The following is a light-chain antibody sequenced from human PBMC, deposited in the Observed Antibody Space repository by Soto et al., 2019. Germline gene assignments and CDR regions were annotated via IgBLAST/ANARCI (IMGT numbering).Light chain of an antibody. CDR2: GNN. J-gene: IGLJ1*01. CDR1: SSNIGAGYD. V-gene: IGLV1-40*01. CDR3: QSYATGLSVLYV. Sequence: QSVLTQPPSVSGAPGQRVTISCTGSSSNIGAGYDVHWYQKLPGTAPKLLIYGNNNRPSGVPDRFSGSKSGTSASLAVTGLQAEDEADYYCQSYATGLSVLYVFGTGTKLTVL.